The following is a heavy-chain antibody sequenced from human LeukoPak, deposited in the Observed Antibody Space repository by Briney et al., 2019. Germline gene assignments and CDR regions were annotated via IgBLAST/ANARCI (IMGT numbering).Heavy chain of an antibody. V-gene: IGHV3-23*01. CDR3: ARVEKYSSSWIDL. D-gene: IGHD6-13*01. CDR2: ITGSGGST. CDR1: GFNFRSYA. J-gene: IGHJ5*02. Sequence: PGGSLRLSCAASGFNFRSYAMSWVRQAPGMRLEWVSTITGSGGSTFYADSVKGRFTISRDNARNSLYLQMNSLRAEDTAVYYCARVEKYSSSWIDLWGQGTLVTVSS.